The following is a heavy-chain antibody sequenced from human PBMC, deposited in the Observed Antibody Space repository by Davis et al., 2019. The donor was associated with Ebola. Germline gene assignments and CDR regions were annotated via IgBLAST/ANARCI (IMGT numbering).Heavy chain of an antibody. CDR2: ISGSGSSA. CDR3: AKRVGYTFDY. CDR1: GFTFSNYA. V-gene: IGHV3-23*01. J-gene: IGHJ4*02. D-gene: IGHD6-13*01. Sequence: PGGSLRLSCAASGFTFSNYAMSWVRRAPGQGLEWVSAISGSGSSAYYADSVKGRFTISRDNSKNALYLQVNSLRAEDTAVYYCAKRVGYTFDYWGQGTLVTVSS.